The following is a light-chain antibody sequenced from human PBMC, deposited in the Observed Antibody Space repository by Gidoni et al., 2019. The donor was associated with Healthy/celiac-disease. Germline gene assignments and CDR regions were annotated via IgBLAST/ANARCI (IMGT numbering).Light chain of an antibody. CDR2: GAS. CDR1: QSVSSN. CDR3: QQYNNWPPRYS. Sequence: EIVMTQSPPLSVSPGERATLSCRASQSVSSNLAWYQQKPGQAPRLLIYGASTRATGIPARFSGSGSGTEFTLTISSLQSEDFAVYYCQQYNNWPPRYSFGQGTKLEIK. V-gene: IGKV3-15*01. J-gene: IGKJ2*03.